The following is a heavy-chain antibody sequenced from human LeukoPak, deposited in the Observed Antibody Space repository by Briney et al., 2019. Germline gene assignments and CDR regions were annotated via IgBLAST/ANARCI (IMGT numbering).Heavy chain of an antibody. CDR1: GGSISSSSYY. V-gene: IGHV4-39*01. Sequence: SETLSLTCTVSGGSISSSSYYWCWMRQPPGKGLEWIGSIYYSGSTYYNPSLKSRVTISVDTSKNQFSLKLSSVTAADTAVYYCARHGIAVAGSFDYWGQGTLVTVSS. D-gene: IGHD6-19*01. J-gene: IGHJ4*02. CDR2: IYYSGST. CDR3: ARHGIAVAGSFDY.